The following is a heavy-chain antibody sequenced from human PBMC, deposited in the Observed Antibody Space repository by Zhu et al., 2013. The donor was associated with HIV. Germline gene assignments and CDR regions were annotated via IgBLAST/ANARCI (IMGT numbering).Heavy chain of an antibody. CDR2: INLKSGGT. V-gene: IGHV1-2*02. CDR3: ARADRVVIDY. D-gene: IGHD2-21*01. J-gene: IGHJ4*02. Sequence: QVQLVQSGAEVKKPGASVKVSRKASGYTFTGYYMHWLRQTPGQGLEWMGWINLKSGGTKYAQKFQVRVTMTRDTSIRTAYMELSRLKSDDTAVYYCARADRVVIDYWGQGTLVTVSS. CDR1: GYTFTGYY.